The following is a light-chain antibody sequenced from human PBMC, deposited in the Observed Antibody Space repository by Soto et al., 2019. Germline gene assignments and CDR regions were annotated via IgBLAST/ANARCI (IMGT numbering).Light chain of an antibody. CDR2: GSS. CDR1: QSVRSN. Sequence: EIVMTQSPATLSVSPGERATLSCRASQSVRSNVAWYQQKPGQAPRLLLEGSSTRATGIPARFSGSGSGTDFTLTISGLQSEDVAVYHCQQYGSSLSWTFGQGTKVDIK. CDR3: QQYGSSLSWT. J-gene: IGKJ1*01. V-gene: IGKV3-15*01.